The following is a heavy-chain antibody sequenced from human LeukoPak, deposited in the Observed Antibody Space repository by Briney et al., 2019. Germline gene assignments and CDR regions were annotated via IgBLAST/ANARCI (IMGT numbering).Heavy chain of an antibody. CDR3: AKDSGSSGWEDFDY. V-gene: IGHV3-30*02. CDR2: IWYDGSNK. Sequence: PGGSLRLSCAASGFTFSNYGMHWVRQAPGKGLEWVAFIWYDGSNKYYADSVKGRFTISRDNSKNTLYLQMNSLRAEDTAVYYCAKDSGSSGWEDFDYWGQGTLVTVSS. J-gene: IGHJ4*02. CDR1: GFTFSNYG. D-gene: IGHD6-19*01.